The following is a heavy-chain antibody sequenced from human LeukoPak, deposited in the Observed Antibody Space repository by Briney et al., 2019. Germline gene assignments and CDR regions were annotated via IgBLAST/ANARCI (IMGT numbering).Heavy chain of an antibody. CDR3: AKDKTSSWYNNPDAFDI. J-gene: IGHJ3*02. D-gene: IGHD6-13*01. Sequence: PGGALRLSCAASGSTFSSYSVNWVRQAPGKGLEWVSSISSSRSNYIYYAESVKGRFTISRDNAKNSVYLQMNSLRAEDTAVYYCAKDKTSSWYNNPDAFDIWGQGTLVTVSS. V-gene: IGHV3-21*01. CDR1: GSTFSSYS. CDR2: ISSSRSNYI.